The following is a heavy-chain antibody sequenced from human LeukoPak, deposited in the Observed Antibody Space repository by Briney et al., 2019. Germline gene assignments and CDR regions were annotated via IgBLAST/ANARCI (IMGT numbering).Heavy chain of an antibody. CDR3: ARGERITIFGVVYYFDY. D-gene: IGHD3-3*01. Sequence: ASVKVSCKASGYTFTGYYMHWVRQAPGQGLEWMGWINPNSGGTNYAQKFQGRVTMTRDTSISTAYMELSRLRSDDTAVYYCARGERITIFGVVYYFDYWGQGTPVTVSS. CDR1: GYTFTGYY. CDR2: INPNSGGT. V-gene: IGHV1-2*02. J-gene: IGHJ4*02.